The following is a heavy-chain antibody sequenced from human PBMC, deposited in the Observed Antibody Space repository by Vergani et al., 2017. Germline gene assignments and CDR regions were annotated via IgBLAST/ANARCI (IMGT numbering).Heavy chain of an antibody. J-gene: IGHJ6*03. CDR1: GFRFSSYG. D-gene: IGHD3-10*01. Sequence: QVQLVESGGGVVQPGRSLRLSCAASGFRFSSYGMNWVRQAPGKGLEWVSVIRYDGSNKYYADSVKGRFTISRDNSQNTVNLQMNSPRVDDTAVYYCAKDLGSCNNISWSYYMDVWGKGTLVTV. CDR3: AKDLGSCNNISWSYYMDV. CDR2: IRYDGSNK. V-gene: IGHV3-33*06.